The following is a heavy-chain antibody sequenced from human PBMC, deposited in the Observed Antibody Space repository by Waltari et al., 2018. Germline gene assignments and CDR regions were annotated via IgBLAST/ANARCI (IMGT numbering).Heavy chain of an antibody. Sequence: QVQLQQWGAGLLKPSETLSLTCAVHGGSFSGYYWSWIRQPPGKGLEWIGEINHSGSTNYNPSLKSRVSISIDTSKNQFSLKLSSVTAADTAVYYCARAGAWYAFDIWGQGTMVTVSS. V-gene: IGHV4-34*01. CDR3: ARAGAWYAFDI. CDR1: GGSFSGYY. CDR2: INHSGST. J-gene: IGHJ3*02. D-gene: IGHD6-19*01.